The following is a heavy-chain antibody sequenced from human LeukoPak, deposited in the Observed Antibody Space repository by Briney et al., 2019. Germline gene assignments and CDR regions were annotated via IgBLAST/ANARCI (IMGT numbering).Heavy chain of an antibody. CDR1: GYTFTSYA. CDR2: INAGNGNT. CDR3: ARDGAPWGAVAGSGPVGAFDI. Sequence: ASVKVSCKASGYTFTSYAMHWVRQAPGQRLEWMGWINAGNGNTKYSQKFQGRVTITRDTSASTAYMELSSLRSEDTAVYYCARDGAPWGAVAGSGPVGAFDIWGQGTMVTVSS. D-gene: IGHD6-19*01. V-gene: IGHV1-3*01. J-gene: IGHJ3*02.